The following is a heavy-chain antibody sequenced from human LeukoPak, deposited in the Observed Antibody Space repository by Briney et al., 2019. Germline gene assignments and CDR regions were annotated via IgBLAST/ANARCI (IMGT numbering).Heavy chain of an antibody. CDR2: IKSKTDGGTT. CDR3: TTDVTYCTNGVCYSDY. Sequence: PGGSLRLSCAASGFTFSNAWMSWVRQAPGKGLEWVGRIKSKTDGGTTDYAAPVKGRFTISRDDSKNTRYLQMNSLKTEDTAVYYCTTDVTYCTNGVCYSDYWGQGTLVTVSS. J-gene: IGHJ4*02. D-gene: IGHD2-8*01. V-gene: IGHV3-15*01. CDR1: GFTFSNAW.